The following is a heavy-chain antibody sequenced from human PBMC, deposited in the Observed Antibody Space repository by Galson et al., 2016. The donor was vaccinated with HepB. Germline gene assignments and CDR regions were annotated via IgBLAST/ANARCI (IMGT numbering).Heavy chain of an antibody. J-gene: IGHJ4*02. CDR2: IRGGNTNT. D-gene: IGHD3-9*01. V-gene: IGHV3-48*02. CDR3: ARDHDWAFDY. Sequence: SLRLSCAASGFTFSTYSMNWVRQAPGKGLEWIAYIRGGNTNTDYAVSVKGRFTISRDDATNSLFLQMNSLRDEDTAIYYCARDHDWAFDYWGQRTLVSVSS. CDR1: GFTFSTYS.